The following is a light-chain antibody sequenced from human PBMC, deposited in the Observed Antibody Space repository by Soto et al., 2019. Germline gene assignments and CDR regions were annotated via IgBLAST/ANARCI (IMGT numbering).Light chain of an antibody. CDR2: DAS. V-gene: IGKV3-11*01. J-gene: IGKJ1*01. CDR3: QQRFNWRT. CDR1: QSVDSY. Sequence: EIVLTQSPATLSLSPGERATLSCRASQSVDSYLAWYQQKPGQAPRLLIYDASNRATGIPARFSGSGSGTDFTLTISSLEPEDFAVYYCQQRFNWRTFGQGTKVEIK.